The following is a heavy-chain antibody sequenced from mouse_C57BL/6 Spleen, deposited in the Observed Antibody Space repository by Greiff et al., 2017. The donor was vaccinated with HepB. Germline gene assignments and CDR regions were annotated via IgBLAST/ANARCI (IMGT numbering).Heavy chain of an antibody. CDR3: ARAGDYGTVFDY. D-gene: IGHD1-1*01. Sequence: VQLKESGGGLVKPGGSLKLSCAASGFTFSSYAMSWVRQTPEKRLEWVATISDGGSYTYYPDNVKGRFTISRDNAKNNLYLQMSHLKSEDTAMYYCARAGDYGTVFDYWGQGTTLTVSS. CDR1: GFTFSSYA. V-gene: IGHV5-4*01. CDR2: ISDGGSYT. J-gene: IGHJ2*01.